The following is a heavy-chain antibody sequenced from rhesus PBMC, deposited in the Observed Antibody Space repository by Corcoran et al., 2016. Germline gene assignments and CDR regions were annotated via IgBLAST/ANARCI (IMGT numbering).Heavy chain of an antibody. V-gene: IGHV3S5*01. CDR1: GFTFRSYG. Sequence: EVQLVETGGGLVQPGGSLKLSCVASGFTFRSYGMSWVRQAPWKGLEWVLGINSDGGSKYYADSVKGRFTISREKSKNSLSLQMNSLRPEDTAVYYCRGGNWEVDYWGQGVLVTVSS. CDR3: RGGNWEVDY. CDR2: INSDGGSK. J-gene: IGHJ4*01. D-gene: IGHD6-25*01.